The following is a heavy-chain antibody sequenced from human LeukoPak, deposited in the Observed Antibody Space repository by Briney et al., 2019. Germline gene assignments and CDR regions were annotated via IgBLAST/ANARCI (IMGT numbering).Heavy chain of an antibody. Sequence: PGASLRLSCAASGFTFSSYAMSWVRQAPGKGLEWVPAISGSGGSTYYADSVKGRFTISRDSSKNTLYLQMNSLRAEDTAVYYCAKDLVAGYYYGSGSSVGYYFDYWGQGTLVTVSS. V-gene: IGHV3-23*01. J-gene: IGHJ4*02. D-gene: IGHD3-10*01. CDR1: GFTFSSYA. CDR3: AKDLVAGYYYGSGSSVGYYFDY. CDR2: ISGSGGST.